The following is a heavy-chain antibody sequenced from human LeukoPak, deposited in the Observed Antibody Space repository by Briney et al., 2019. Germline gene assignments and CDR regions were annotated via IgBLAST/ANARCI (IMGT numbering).Heavy chain of an antibody. CDR2: INHSGST. Sequence: SETLSLTCAVYGGSFSGYYWSWIRQPPGKGLEWIGEINHSGSTNYNPSLKSRVTISVDTSKNQFSLKLSSVTAADTAVYYCARGGSVWGSYPNPFDYWGQGTLVTVSS. CDR1: GGSFSGYY. CDR3: ARGGSVWGSYPNPFDY. V-gene: IGHV4-34*01. J-gene: IGHJ4*02. D-gene: IGHD3-16*02.